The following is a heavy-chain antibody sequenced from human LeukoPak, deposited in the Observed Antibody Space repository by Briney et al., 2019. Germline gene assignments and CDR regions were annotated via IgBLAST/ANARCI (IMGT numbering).Heavy chain of an antibody. D-gene: IGHD3-10*01. CDR3: ARGGYYGSGNDFRFDP. Sequence: PSETLSLTCTVSGGSISSSSYYWGWIRQPPGKGLEWIGSICYSGSTNYKPSLKSRVTISVDTSKNQFSLKLSSVTAADTAVYYCARGGYYGSGNDFRFDPWGQGTLVTVSS. J-gene: IGHJ5*02. CDR2: ICYSGST. V-gene: IGHV4-39*07. CDR1: GGSISSSSYY.